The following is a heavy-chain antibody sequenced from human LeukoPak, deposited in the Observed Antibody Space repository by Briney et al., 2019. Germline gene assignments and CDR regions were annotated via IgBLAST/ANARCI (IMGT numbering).Heavy chain of an antibody. V-gene: IGHV3-30*18. J-gene: IGHJ4*02. CDR1: GFTLRSYD. CDR2: ISYDGSNK. Sequence: GGSLRLSCAASGFTLRSYDMHWIRQAPGKGLEWVAVISYDGSNKYYADFVKGRLTISRDNSENTVYLQMNSLRAEDTAVYYCAKDHLEYYYDSSGPDYWGQGTLVTVSP. D-gene: IGHD3-22*01. CDR3: AKDHLEYYYDSSGPDY.